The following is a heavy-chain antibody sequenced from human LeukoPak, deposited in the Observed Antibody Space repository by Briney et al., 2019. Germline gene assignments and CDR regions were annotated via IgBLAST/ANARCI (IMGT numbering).Heavy chain of an antibody. CDR2: IIPIFGTA. D-gene: IGHD6-13*01. CDR1: GYTFTSYG. CDR3: ARATPAEYSSSWYSYYFDY. J-gene: IGHJ4*02. V-gene: IGHV1-69*05. Sequence: ASVKVSCKASGYTFTSYGISWVRQAPGQGLECMGGIIPIFGTANYAQKFQGRVTITTDEYTSTAYMELSSLRSEDTAVYYCARATPAEYSSSWYSYYFDYWGQGTLVTVSS.